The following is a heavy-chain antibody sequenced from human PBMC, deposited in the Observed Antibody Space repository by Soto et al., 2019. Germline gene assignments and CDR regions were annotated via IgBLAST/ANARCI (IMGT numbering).Heavy chain of an antibody. CDR2: IRGHDGST. CDR3: VKGAWLDY. CDR1: GFTFSTFD. V-gene: IGHV3-23*01. J-gene: IGHJ4*02. D-gene: IGHD3-16*01. Sequence: PGGSLRLSCAPSGFTFSTFDMTWVRQAPGKGREWVSLIRGHDGSTHYADCVKGRFTISRDNSKNTLYLQMNSLRVEDTAIYFCVKGAWLDYWGQGNMVTVSS.